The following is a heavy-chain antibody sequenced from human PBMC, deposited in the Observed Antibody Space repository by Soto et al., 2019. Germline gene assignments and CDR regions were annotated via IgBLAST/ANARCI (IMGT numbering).Heavy chain of an antibody. CDR1: GFTFRSYA. D-gene: IGHD4-17*01. CDR2: ISGSGGST. CDR3: AKDQLTTYYYYYGMDV. J-gene: IGHJ6*02. Sequence: EVQLLESGGGLVQPGGSLRLSCAASGFTFRSYAMSWVRPAPGKGLEWVSAISGSGGSTYYADSVKGRFTISRDNSKNTLYPQMNSLSAEDTAVYYCAKDQLTTYYYYYGMDVWGQGTTVTVSS. V-gene: IGHV3-23*01.